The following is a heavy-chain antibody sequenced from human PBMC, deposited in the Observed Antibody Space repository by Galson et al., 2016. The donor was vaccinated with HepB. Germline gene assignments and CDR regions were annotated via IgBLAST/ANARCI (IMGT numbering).Heavy chain of an antibody. D-gene: IGHD4-23*01. J-gene: IGHJ4*02. Sequence: SLRLSCAVSGFTFSSYSMDWVRQAPGKGLEWVSYITSSSSTKYSADAEKGQFTISRDNAKNSLYLQMNSLRDEDTAVYYCARESYYGGNCLDQYYFDYWGQGTLVTVSS. V-gene: IGHV3-48*02. CDR3: ARESYYGGNCLDQYYFDY. CDR2: ITSSSSTK. CDR1: GFTFSSYS.